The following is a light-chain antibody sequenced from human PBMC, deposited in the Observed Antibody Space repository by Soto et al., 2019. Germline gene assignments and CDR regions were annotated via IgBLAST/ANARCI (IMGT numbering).Light chain of an antibody. Sequence: DIQMTQSPSTLSAFVGDRVTITCRASQSISTWLAWYQQKPGKAPKLLIYKASTLESGVPPNFSGSGSGTEFTLTISSLQPDDFATYYCQHYNSYSEAFGQGTKVDIK. J-gene: IGKJ1*01. V-gene: IGKV1-5*03. CDR2: KAS. CDR1: QSISTW. CDR3: QHYNSYSEA.